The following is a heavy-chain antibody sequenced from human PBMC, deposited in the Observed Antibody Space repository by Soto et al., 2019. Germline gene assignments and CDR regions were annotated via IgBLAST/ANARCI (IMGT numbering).Heavy chain of an antibody. CDR1: GYTFTSYG. CDR3: ARDLSGYYHDNSGWGGDY. D-gene: IGHD3-22*01. J-gene: IGHJ4*02. CDR2: ISAYNGNT. V-gene: IGHV1-18*01. Sequence: QVKLVQSGAEVKKPGASVKVSCKASGYTFTSYGISWVRQAPGQGLEWMGWISAYNGNTNYAQKLQDRVTMTTDTSQSTAYMELRSLRSDDTAVYYCARDLSGYYHDNSGWGGDYWGQGTLVTVSS.